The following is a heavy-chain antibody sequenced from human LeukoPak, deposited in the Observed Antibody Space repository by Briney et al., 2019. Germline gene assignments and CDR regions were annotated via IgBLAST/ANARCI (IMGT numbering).Heavy chain of an antibody. CDR1: GYSISSGYY. V-gene: IGHV4-38-2*02. CDR2: IYHSGST. CDR3: ARVDYGDYYMDV. Sequence: SETLSLTCTVSGYSISSGYYWGWIRQPPGKGLEWIGSIYHSGSTYYNPSLNSRVTFSVDTSKNQFSLKLSSVTAADTAVYYCARVDYGDYYMDVWGKGTTVTISS. J-gene: IGHJ6*03. D-gene: IGHD4-17*01.